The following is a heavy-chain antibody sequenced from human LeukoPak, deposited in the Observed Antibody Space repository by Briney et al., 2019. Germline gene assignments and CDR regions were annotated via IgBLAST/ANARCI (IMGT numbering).Heavy chain of an antibody. J-gene: IGHJ3*02. CDR3: ARESYAFDI. D-gene: IGHD1-26*01. CDR2: IYYSGST. CDR1: GCSISSYY. V-gene: IGHV4-59*12. Sequence: PSETLSLTCTVSGCSISSYYWSWIRQPPGKGLEWIGYIYYSGSTNYNPSLKSRVTISVDTSKNQFSLKLSSVTAADTAVYYCARESYAFDIWGQGTMVTVSS.